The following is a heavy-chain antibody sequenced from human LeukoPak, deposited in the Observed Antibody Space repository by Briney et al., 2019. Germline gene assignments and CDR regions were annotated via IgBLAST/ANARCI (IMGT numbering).Heavy chain of an antibody. CDR1: GYTFTGCY. V-gene: IGHV1-2*02. D-gene: IGHD1-26*01. CDR3: ARVTVGATFFQPFQH. J-gene: IGHJ1*01. CDR2: INPNSGGT. Sequence: GASVKVSGKASGYTFTGCYMHWVRQAPGQGLEWMGWINPNSGGTNYAQKFQGRVTMTRDTSISTAYMELSRLRSDDTAVYYCARVTVGATFFQPFQHWGQGTLVTVSS.